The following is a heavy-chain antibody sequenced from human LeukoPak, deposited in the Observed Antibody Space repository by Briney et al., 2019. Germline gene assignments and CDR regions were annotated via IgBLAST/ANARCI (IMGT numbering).Heavy chain of an antibody. D-gene: IGHD3-10*01. CDR3: ARVGGVRGVIITGYYFDY. J-gene: IGHJ4*02. Sequence: PSETLSLTCAVYGGSFSGYYWSWIRQPPGKGLEWIGEINHSGSTNYNPSLKSRVTISVDTSKNQFSLKLSSVTAADTAVYYRARVGGVRGVIITGYYFDYWGQGTLVTVSS. V-gene: IGHV4-34*01. CDR1: GGSFSGYY. CDR2: INHSGST.